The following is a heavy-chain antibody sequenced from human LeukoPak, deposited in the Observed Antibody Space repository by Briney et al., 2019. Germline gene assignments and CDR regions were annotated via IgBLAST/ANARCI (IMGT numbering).Heavy chain of an antibody. CDR3: ARSYYYDSSGYYYQKEFDI. Sequence: SETLSLTCAVYGGSFSGYYWSWIRQPPGKGLEWIGEINHSGSTNYNPSLKSRVTISVDTSKNQFSLKLSSVTAADTAVYYCARSYYYDSSGYYYQKEFDIWGQGTMVTVSS. D-gene: IGHD3-22*01. CDR2: INHSGST. V-gene: IGHV4-34*01. J-gene: IGHJ3*02. CDR1: GGSFSGYY.